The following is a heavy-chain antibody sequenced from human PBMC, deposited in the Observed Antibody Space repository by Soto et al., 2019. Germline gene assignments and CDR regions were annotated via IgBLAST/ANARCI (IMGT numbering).Heavy chain of an antibody. V-gene: IGHV1-18*01. CDR2: ISAYNGNT. J-gene: IGHJ4*02. Sequence: QVQLVQSGAEVKKPGASVKVSCKASGYTFTSYGISWVRQAPGQGLEWMGWISAYNGNTNYAQKLQGRVTMTNDTATSTAYMELRSLRSDDTAVYYCARGPNRSGYDSSRSSGWYRCDYWGQGTLVTVSS. CDR3: ARGPNRSGYDSSRSSGWYRCDY. CDR1: GYTFTSYG. D-gene: IGHD6-19*01.